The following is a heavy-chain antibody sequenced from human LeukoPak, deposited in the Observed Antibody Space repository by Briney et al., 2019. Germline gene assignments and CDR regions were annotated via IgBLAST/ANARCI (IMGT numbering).Heavy chain of an antibody. CDR2: ISSSSSYI. CDR3: ARAPVYYDETRGYLKISNWYFDL. V-gene: IGHV3-21*01. D-gene: IGHD3-22*01. CDR1: GFTFNTYN. Sequence: GGSLRLSCAGSGFTFNTYNMNWVRQAPGKGLEWVSSISSSSSYIYYADSVKGRFTISRDNAKNSLYLQMNSLRAEDTAVYYCARAPVYYDETRGYLKISNWYFDLWGRGTLVTVSS. J-gene: IGHJ2*01.